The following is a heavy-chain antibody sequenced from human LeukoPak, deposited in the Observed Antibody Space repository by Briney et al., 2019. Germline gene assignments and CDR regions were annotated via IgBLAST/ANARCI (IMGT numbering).Heavy chain of an antibody. CDR3: ARRHLGYCSGGSCYSGLDY. J-gene: IGHJ4*02. Sequence: PSETLSLTCAVYGGSFSGYYWSWIRQPPGKGLEWIGEINHSGSTNYNPSLKGRVTTSVDTSKNQFSLKLSSVTAADTAVYYCARRHLGYCSGGSCYSGLDYWGQGTLVTVSS. D-gene: IGHD2-15*01. CDR1: GGSFSGYY. CDR2: INHSGST. V-gene: IGHV4-34*01.